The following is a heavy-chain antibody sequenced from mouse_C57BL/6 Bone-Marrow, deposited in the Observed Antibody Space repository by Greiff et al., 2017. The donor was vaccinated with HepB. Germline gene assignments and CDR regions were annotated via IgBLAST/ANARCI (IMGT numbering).Heavy chain of an antibody. CDR1: GYTFTSYW. V-gene: IGHV1-59*01. Sequence: VQLQQSGAELVRPGTSVKLSCKASGYTFTSYWMHWVKQRPGQGLEWIGVIDPSDSYTNYNQKFKGKATLTVDTSSSTAYMQLSSLTSEDSAVYYCARKEVYDGYPYAMDYWGQGTSVTVSS. J-gene: IGHJ4*01. D-gene: IGHD2-3*01. CDR3: ARKEVYDGYPYAMDY. CDR2: IDPSDSYT.